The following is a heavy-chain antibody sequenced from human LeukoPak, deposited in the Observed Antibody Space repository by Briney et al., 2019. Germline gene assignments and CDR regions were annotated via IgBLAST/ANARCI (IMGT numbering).Heavy chain of an antibody. CDR1: GGSFSGYY. J-gene: IGHJ4*02. CDR2: INHSGST. V-gene: IGHV4-34*01. D-gene: IGHD2-15*01. CDR3: ARVSGTYIDY. Sequence: PETLSLTCAVYGGSFSGYYWSWIRQPSGKGLEWIGEINHSGSTNYNPSLKSRVTISVDTSKNQFSLKLSSVTAADTAVYYCARVSGTYIDYWGQGTLVTVSS.